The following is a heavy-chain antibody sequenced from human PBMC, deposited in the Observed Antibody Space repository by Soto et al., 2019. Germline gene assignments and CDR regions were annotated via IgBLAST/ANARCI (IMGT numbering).Heavy chain of an antibody. Sequence: GESLKISCKGSGYSFNNYWIGWVRQMPGKGLEWMGIIYPGDSDTRYSPSVQGQVTISADKSISTAYLQWSSLKASDTAMYYCARPVVGATASAFDIWGQGTMVTVSS. CDR3: ARPVVGATASAFDI. V-gene: IGHV5-51*01. CDR1: GYSFNNYW. D-gene: IGHD2-2*01. CDR2: IYPGDSDT. J-gene: IGHJ3*02.